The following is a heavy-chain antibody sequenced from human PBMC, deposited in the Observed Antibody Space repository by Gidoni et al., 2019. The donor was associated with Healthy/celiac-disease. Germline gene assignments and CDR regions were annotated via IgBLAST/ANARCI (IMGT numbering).Heavy chain of an antibody. CDR2: IYYSGST. Sequence: QVQLQESGPGLVKPSQTLSLTCTVSGGSLSSGAYYWSWIRQPPGKGLEWIGYIYYSGSTYYNPSLKSRVTISVDTSKNQFSLKLSSVTAADTAVYYCARDRCYYGSGSYFACAFDIWGQGTMVTVSS. V-gene: IGHV4-30-4*01. CDR3: ARDRCYYGSGSYFACAFDI. CDR1: GGSLSSGAYY. J-gene: IGHJ3*02. D-gene: IGHD3-10*01.